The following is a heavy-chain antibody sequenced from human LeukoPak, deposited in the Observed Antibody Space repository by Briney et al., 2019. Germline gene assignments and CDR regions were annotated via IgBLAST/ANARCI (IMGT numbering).Heavy chain of an antibody. Sequence: GGSLRLSCAASGFTFSSYSMNWVRQAPGKGLEWVSSISSSSSYIYYADSVKGRFTISRDNAKNSLYLQMSSLRAEDTAVYYCARESRDSSGYYPNDAFDIWGQGTMVTVSS. V-gene: IGHV3-21*01. J-gene: IGHJ3*02. CDR1: GFTFSSYS. CDR3: ARESRDSSGYYPNDAFDI. D-gene: IGHD3-22*01. CDR2: ISSSSSYI.